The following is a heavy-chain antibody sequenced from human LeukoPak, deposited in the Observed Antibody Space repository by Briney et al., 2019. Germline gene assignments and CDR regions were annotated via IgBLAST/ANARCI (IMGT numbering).Heavy chain of an antibody. V-gene: IGHV3-33*01. CDR2: ILYDGTQR. CDR3: VRGVDMNYNFENSFYFDS. CDR1: GLTMNTFG. D-gene: IGHD3-3*01. J-gene: IGHJ4*02. Sequence: PGRSLRPAWAVSGLTMNTFGTHCVSPPPGDWRGWVASILYDGTQRHHIDSVKGPFAISRAKSMNTLYLEMNGLRVEETAVYCCVRGVDMNYNFENSFYFDSWGQGALVIVSS.